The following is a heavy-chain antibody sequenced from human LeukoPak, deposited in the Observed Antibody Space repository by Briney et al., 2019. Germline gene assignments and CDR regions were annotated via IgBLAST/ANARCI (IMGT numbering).Heavy chain of an antibody. J-gene: IGHJ4*02. V-gene: IGHV3-30*19. CDR1: GFTLSSYG. CDR3: ARDFTGRYTIDY. Sequence: GGSLRLSCTASGFTLSSYGMHWVRQAPGKGLEWVAFISYHGINKNDADSVKGRFTISRDNSENTVYLQINSLRPEDTAIYYCARDFTGRYTIDYWGQGTLVTVSS. D-gene: IGHD3-9*01. CDR2: ISYHGINK.